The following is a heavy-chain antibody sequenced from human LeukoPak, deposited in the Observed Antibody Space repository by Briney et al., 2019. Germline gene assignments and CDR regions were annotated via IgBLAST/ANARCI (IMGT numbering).Heavy chain of an antibody. D-gene: IGHD1-7*01. Sequence: SETLSLTCTVSGGSISSYYWSWIRQPPGKGLEWIGYMYYTGTTNYNPSLKSRVTISVDRSKNQFSLRLSSVTAADTAVFYCAITNWNYRMDYWGQGTLVTVSS. J-gene: IGHJ4*02. V-gene: IGHV4-59*01. CDR1: GGSISSYY. CDR2: MYYTGTT. CDR3: AITNWNYRMDY.